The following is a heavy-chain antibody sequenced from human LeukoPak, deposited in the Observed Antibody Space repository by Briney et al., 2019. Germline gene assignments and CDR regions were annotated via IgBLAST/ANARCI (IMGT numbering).Heavy chain of an antibody. CDR1: GFTFSNYW. Sequence: GGSLRLSCAASGFTFSNYWMHWVRQAPGKGLEWVAVISYDGSNKYYADSVKGRFTISRDNSKNTLYLQMNSLRAEDTAVYYCAKGGVVTRKMFDPWGQGTLVTVSS. J-gene: IGHJ5*02. V-gene: IGHV3-30*18. CDR2: ISYDGSNK. D-gene: IGHD4-23*01. CDR3: AKGGVVTRKMFDP.